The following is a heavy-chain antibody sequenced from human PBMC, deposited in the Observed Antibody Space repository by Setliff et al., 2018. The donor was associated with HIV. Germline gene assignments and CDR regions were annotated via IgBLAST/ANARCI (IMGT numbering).Heavy chain of an antibody. Sequence: ASVKVSCKASGYTFTSYGISWVRQAPGQGLEWMGWISAYNGNTNYAQKLQGRVTMTTDTSTSTAYMELRSLRSDDTAVYYCARRYCSSTSCYYYYYYYMDVWGKGTTVTVSS. J-gene: IGHJ6*03. D-gene: IGHD2-2*01. CDR2: ISAYNGNT. CDR3: ARRYCSSTSCYYYYYYYMDV. V-gene: IGHV1-18*01. CDR1: GYTFTSYG.